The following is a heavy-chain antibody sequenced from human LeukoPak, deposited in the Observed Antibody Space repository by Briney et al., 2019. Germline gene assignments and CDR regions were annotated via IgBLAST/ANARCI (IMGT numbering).Heavy chain of an antibody. CDR1: GFTLSSYA. J-gene: IGHJ4*02. D-gene: IGHD3-22*01. Sequence: GGSLRLSCTASGFTLSSYAMSWVRQAPGEGLEWVSTISGSADNTNYAEAVKGRFTISRDNAKNSLYLQMNSLRAEDTALYYCAKDPYYYDSSGLFDYWGQGTLVTVSS. CDR3: AKDPYYYDSSGLFDY. CDR2: ISGSADNT. V-gene: IGHV3-23*01.